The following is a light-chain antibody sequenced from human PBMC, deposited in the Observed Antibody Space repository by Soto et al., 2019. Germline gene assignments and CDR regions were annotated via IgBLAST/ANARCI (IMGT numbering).Light chain of an antibody. Sequence: DIQMTQSPSTLSASVGDRVTITCRASQSISSWLASYQQKPGKAPKLLIYKASSLESGVPSRFSGSGSGTEFTLTISSLQPDDFATYYCQEYNSYSPRWTFGQRTNVEIK. CDR1: QSISSW. CDR2: KAS. V-gene: IGKV1-5*03. CDR3: QEYNSYSPRWT. J-gene: IGKJ1*01.